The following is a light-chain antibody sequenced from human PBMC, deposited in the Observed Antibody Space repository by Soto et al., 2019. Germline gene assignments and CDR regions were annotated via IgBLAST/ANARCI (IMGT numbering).Light chain of an antibody. V-gene: IGLV2-8*01. CDR3: SSYAGSNNLVV. Sequence: QSALTQPPSASGSPGQSVTISCTGTSSDVGSYNYVSWYQQHPGKAPKLIIYEVSKWPSGVPDRFSGSKSDNTASLTVSGLQGEDEADYYCSSYAGSNNLVVFGGGTKLTVL. CDR1: SSDVGSYNY. J-gene: IGLJ2*01. CDR2: EVS.